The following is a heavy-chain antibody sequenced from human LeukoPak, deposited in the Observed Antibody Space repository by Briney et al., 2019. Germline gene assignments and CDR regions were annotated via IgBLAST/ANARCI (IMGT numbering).Heavy chain of an antibody. CDR1: GGSISSYY. CDR2: IYYSGST. Sequence: ASETLFLTCTVSGGSISSYYWSWIRQPPGKGLEWIGYIYYSGSTNYNPSLKSRVTISVDTSKNQFSLKLSSVTAADTAVYYCARGAQWLDRYFDYWGQGTLVTVSS. D-gene: IGHD6-19*01. J-gene: IGHJ4*02. V-gene: IGHV4-59*08. CDR3: ARGAQWLDRYFDY.